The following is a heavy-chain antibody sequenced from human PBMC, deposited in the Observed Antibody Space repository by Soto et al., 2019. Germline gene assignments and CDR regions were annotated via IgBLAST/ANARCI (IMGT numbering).Heavy chain of an antibody. D-gene: IGHD6-6*01. V-gene: IGHV3-53*04. CDR2: IYSSGST. J-gene: IGHJ3*02. CDR3: ARVQGEYSSSNDAFDI. CDR1: GFTVSSNY. Sequence: EVQLVESRGGLVQPGGSLRLSCAASGFTVSSNYMSWVRQAPGKGLEWVSGIYSSGSTYYADSVKGRFTISRHNSKTTLYLQMNSLRAEDTAVYYCARVQGEYSSSNDAFDIWGEGIMVTVSS.